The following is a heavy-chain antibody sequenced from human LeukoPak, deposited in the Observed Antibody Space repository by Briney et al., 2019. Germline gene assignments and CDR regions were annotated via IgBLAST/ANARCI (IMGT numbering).Heavy chain of an antibody. CDR1: GHTFSSYS. CDR2: ISSSSSTI. Sequence: GRSLRLSCAASGHTFSSYSMNWVRQAPGKGLEGVSYISSSSSTIYYADSVKGRFTISRDNAKNSLYLQMNSLRAEGTAVYSVERGSDILTGCPDYWGQGTLVTVSS. J-gene: IGHJ4*02. D-gene: IGHD3-9*01. CDR3: ERGSDILTGCPDY. V-gene: IGHV3-48*01.